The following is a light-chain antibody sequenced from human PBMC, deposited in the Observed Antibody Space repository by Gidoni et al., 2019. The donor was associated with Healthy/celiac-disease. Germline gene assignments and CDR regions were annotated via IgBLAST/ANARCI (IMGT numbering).Light chain of an antibody. CDR3: QQYYSTPLT. V-gene: IGKV4-1*01. CDR2: WAS. CDR1: QSVLYSSNNKND. J-gene: IGKJ4*01. Sequence: DIVMTQSPDSLAVSLGERATINCKSSQSVLYSSNNKNDLAWYQQKPGQPPKLLIYWASTRESGVPDRVSGSGSGTDFTLTISSLQAEDVEVYYCQQYYSTPLTFGGGTKVEIK.